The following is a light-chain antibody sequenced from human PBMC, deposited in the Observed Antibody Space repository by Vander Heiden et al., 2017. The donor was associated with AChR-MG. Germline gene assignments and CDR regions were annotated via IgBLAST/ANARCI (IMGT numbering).Light chain of an antibody. Sequence: IAMTQSPATLSVSPGERATLPCRASQSVSSNLAWYQQKPGQAPRLLIYGASTRATGIPARFSGSGSGTEFTLTISSLQSEDFAVYYCQQYNNWPRTFGPGTKVDIK. CDR1: QSVSSN. CDR2: GAS. V-gene: IGKV3-15*01. J-gene: IGKJ3*01. CDR3: QQYNNWPRT.